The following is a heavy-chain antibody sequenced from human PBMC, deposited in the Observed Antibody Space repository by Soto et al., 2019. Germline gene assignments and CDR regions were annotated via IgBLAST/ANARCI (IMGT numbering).Heavy chain of an antibody. V-gene: IGHV3-21*01. CDR1: GLTFSSYS. CDR2: ISSSTIYI. Sequence: EVQLVESGGGLVKPGGSLRLSCAASGLTFSSYSMNWVRQAPGKGLEWVSSISSSTIYIYYADSVKGRFTISRDNAKDSLFLQMNSLRAEDTAVYYCAKGGYGSANSGYAFDIWGQGTMVTVSS. CDR3: AKGGYGSANSGYAFDI. J-gene: IGHJ3*02. D-gene: IGHD3-10*01.